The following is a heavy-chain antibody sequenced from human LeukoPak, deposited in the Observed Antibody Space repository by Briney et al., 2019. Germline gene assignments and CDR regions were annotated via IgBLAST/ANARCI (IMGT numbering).Heavy chain of an antibody. CDR1: GFTVSSNY. Sequence: PGGSLRLSCAASGFTVSSNYMSWVRQAPGKGLEWVSVIYSSDSAYYADSVKGRFTISRDNSKNTLYLQMNSLRAEDTAVYYCASGGQMATLDYGMDVWGQGTTVTVSS. D-gene: IGHD5-24*01. V-gene: IGHV3-66*01. CDR3: ASGGQMATLDYGMDV. J-gene: IGHJ6*02. CDR2: IYSSDSA.